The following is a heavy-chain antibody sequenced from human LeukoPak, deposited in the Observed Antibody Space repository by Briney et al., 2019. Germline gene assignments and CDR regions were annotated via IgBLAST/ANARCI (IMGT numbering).Heavy chain of an antibody. CDR2: KYYSGST. J-gene: IGHJ4*02. V-gene: IGHV4-59*01. CDR3: ARGRSYGFDFDS. D-gene: IGHD5-18*01. CDR1: GGSISDYY. Sequence: SETLSLTCTVSGGSISDYYCSWVRQPPGKGLEWIGYKYYSGSTRYNSSLRSRLTISLDSSKNQFSLRLTSVTAADTAVYYCARGRSYGFDFDSWGPGTLVIVSS.